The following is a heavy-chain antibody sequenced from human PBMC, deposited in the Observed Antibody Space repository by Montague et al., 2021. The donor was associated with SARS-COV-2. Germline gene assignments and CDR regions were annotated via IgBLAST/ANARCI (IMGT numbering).Heavy chain of an antibody. J-gene: IGHJ6*02. CDR1: GFSFRNYG. Sequence: SLRLSCAASGFSFRNYGLNWVRQAPGKGLGWVVVLWFDGRKNYYSDSXEGRFTVSRDNSKNTLYLELNSLRAEDTGVYYCARDRLDILSPGRGMDVWGQGTTVTVSS. V-gene: IGHV3-33*01. CDR2: LWFDGRKN. CDR3: ARDRLDILSPGRGMDV. D-gene: IGHD3-9*01.